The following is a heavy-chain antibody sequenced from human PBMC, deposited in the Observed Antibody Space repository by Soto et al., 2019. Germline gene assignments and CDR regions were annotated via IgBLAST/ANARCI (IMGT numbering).Heavy chain of an antibody. J-gene: IGHJ6*02. Sequence: GGSLRLSCAASGFTFSSYGMHWVRQAPGKGLEWVAVISYDGSNKYYADYVKGRFTICRDNSKNTLYLQMNSLSAEDTAVYYCAKDHPSLSITPIGGMDVWGQGATVTVSS. V-gene: IGHV3-30*18. CDR1: GFTFSSYG. D-gene: IGHD2-15*01. CDR2: ISYDGSNK. CDR3: AKDHPSLSITPIGGMDV.